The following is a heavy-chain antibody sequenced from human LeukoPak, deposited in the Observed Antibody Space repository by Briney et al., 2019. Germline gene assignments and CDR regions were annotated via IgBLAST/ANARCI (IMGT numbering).Heavy chain of an antibody. CDR3: ARGESFAFDV. J-gene: IGHJ3*01. Sequence: GGSLRLSCAASGFTFSSYGMHWVRQAPGKGLEWVSSISRAGDRTYYEDSVKGRFTISRDNSRNTMYLQMNSLRAEDTAVYYCARGESFAFDVWGQGTMVTASS. CDR2: ISRAGDRT. V-gene: IGHV3-23*01. CDR1: GFTFSSYG.